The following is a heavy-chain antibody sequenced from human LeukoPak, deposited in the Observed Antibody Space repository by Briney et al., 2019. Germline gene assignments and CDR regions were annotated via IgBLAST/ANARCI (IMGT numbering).Heavy chain of an antibody. Sequence: GGSLRLSCAASGFTFSSYAMSWVRQAPGKGLEWVSGISGSSGSTYYADSVKGRFTISRDNSKNTLYLQMNSLRAEDTAVYYCAKDTWGDYYGSGSPFDYWGQGTLVTVSS. CDR1: GFTFSSYA. V-gene: IGHV3-23*01. D-gene: IGHD3-10*01. J-gene: IGHJ4*02. CDR2: ISGSSGST. CDR3: AKDTWGDYYGSGSPFDY.